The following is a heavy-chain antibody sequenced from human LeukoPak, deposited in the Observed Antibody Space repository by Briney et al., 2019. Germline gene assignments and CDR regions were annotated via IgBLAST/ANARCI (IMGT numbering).Heavy chain of an antibody. J-gene: IGHJ3*02. CDR3: ARGSRFGVVGRDAFDI. CDR1: GFTFSRYS. V-gene: IGHV3-21*01. CDR2: ISISSNYI. D-gene: IGHD3-3*01. Sequence: PGGSLRLSCAASGFTFSRYSMNWARQAPGKGLEWVSSISISSNYIYYADSVKGRFTISRDNAKNSLYLQMNSLRAEDTAVYYCARGSRFGVVGRDAFDIWGQGTMVTVSS.